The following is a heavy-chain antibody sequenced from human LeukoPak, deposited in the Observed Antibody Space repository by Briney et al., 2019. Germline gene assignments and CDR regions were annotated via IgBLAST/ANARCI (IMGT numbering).Heavy chain of an antibody. V-gene: IGHV3-33*01. D-gene: IGHD2-2*01. CDR2: IWYDGSNK. J-gene: IGHJ6*02. CDR3: ARELPAAEGDYYYYYGMDV. Sequence: PGGSLRLSCAASGFTFSSYGMHWVRQAPGKGLEWVAVIWYDGSNKYYADSVKGRFTISRDNSKNTLYLQMNSLRAEDTAVYYCARELPAAEGDYYYYYGMDVWGQGTTVAVFS. CDR1: GFTFSSYG.